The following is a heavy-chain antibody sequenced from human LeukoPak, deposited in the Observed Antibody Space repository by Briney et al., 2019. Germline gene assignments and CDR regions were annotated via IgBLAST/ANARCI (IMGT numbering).Heavy chain of an antibody. CDR1: GASLTIYY. J-gene: IGHJ4*02. CDR3: ATGDHSFDN. CDR2: YASGTT. Sequence: SETLSLTCSVSGASLTIYYWNWIRQPAGKGLEWIGRYASGTTTHNPSLKSQFTMSIDTSKNQVTLKLTSVTAADTAVYYCATGDHSFDNWGQGTLVTVTP. V-gene: IGHV4-4*07. D-gene: IGHD7-27*01.